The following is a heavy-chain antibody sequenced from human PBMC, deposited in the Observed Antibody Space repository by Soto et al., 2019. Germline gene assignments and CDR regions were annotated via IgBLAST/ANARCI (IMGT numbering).Heavy chain of an antibody. J-gene: IGHJ6*02. CDR1: GYTFTKFH. D-gene: IGHD6-13*01. V-gene: IGHV1-46*01. CDR2: IDPSGGVT. CDR3: AREGGYKAAVYYYYGMDV. Sequence: GASVKVSCKASGYTFTKFHIHWVRQAPGQGLEWMGMIDPSGGVTRDAQRFQGRVTMTSDTSASSAYMELSSLTSEDTAVYYCAREGGYKAAVYYYYGMDVWGQGTTVTVSS.